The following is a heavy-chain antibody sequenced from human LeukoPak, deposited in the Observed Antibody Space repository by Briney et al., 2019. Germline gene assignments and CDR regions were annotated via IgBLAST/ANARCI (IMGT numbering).Heavy chain of an antibody. J-gene: IGHJ5*02. Sequence: SETLSLTCTVSGGSFAGRRDYWGWVRQSPGKGLEWLASIYYDGTTYYNPSLRSRFTISVDTSRRQFSLTLTSVTATDTAVYYCARPNDISTTHWFDTWGQGALVTVSS. D-gene: IGHD1-1*01. V-gene: IGHV4-39*01. CDR3: ARPNDISTTHWFDT. CDR1: GGSFAGRRDY. CDR2: IYYDGTT.